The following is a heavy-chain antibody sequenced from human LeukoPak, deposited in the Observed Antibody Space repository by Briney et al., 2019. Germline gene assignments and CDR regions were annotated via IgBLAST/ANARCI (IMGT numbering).Heavy chain of an antibody. CDR1: GGSFRSRNYL. CDR3: AREVNIQADSDAFDI. J-gene: IGHJ3*02. D-gene: IGHD1/OR15-1a*01. CDR2: ISYSGSA. V-gene: IGHV4-30-4*08. Sequence: TSETLSLTSTVSGGSFRSRNYLWSWIRQTPGEGLEWIGYISYSGSAYYNPSLKSRVTISIDTSNSQFSLRLRSVTAADTAVYYCAREVNIQADSDAFDIWGPGTTVTVSS.